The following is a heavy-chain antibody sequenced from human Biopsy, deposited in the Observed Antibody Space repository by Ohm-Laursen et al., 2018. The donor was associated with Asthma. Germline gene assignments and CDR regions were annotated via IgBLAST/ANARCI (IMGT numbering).Heavy chain of an antibody. J-gene: IGHJ6*02. CDR3: ASPSSSREILYYYYNMDI. CDR1: GGTFGNHA. D-gene: IGHD6-13*01. Sequence: SVKVSCKASGGTFGNHAISWVRQAPGLGLEWMGGISPVFGSTNIAQKFQGRVTISADIFTKTAYLEVSSLRSDDTAVYYCASPSSSREILYYYYNMDIWGQGTTVTV. CDR2: ISPVFGST. V-gene: IGHV1-69*06.